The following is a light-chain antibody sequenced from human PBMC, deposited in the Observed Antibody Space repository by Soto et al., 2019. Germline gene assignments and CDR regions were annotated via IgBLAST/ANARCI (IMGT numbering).Light chain of an antibody. Sequence: QFALTQPASVSGSPGQSITISCTGTSSDVGGYNYVSWYQQHPGKAPKLMIYAVTDRPSGVSSRFSGSKSGNTASLTISGLQAEGEADYYCSSYTSSSTLFGTGTKVTVL. CDR1: SSDVGGYNY. CDR2: AVT. CDR3: SSYTSSSTL. J-gene: IGLJ1*01. V-gene: IGLV2-14*01.